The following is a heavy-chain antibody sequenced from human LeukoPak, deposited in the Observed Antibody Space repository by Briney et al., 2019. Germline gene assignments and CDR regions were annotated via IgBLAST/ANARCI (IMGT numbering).Heavy chain of an antibody. CDR2: INHSGST. V-gene: IGHV4-34*01. J-gene: IGHJ4*02. CDR3: ASRRGHYYDSSGLFH. CDR1: GGSFSGYY. Sequence: SETLSLTCAVYGGSFSGYYWSWIRQPPGKGLEWIGEINHSGSTNYNPSLKSRVTISVDTSKNQFSLKLSSVTAADTAVYYCASRRGHYYDSSGLFHWGQGTLVTVSS. D-gene: IGHD3-22*01.